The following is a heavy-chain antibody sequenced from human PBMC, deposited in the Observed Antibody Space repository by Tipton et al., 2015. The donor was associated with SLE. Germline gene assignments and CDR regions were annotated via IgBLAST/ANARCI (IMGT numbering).Heavy chain of an antibody. Sequence: TLSLTCTVSGGSISSGGYYWSWIRQHPGKGLEWIGYIYYSGSTYYNPSLKSRVTISIDTSKNQFSLKLSSVTAADTAVYYCARKRLPDLDFDLWGLGTLVTVSS. V-gene: IGHV4-31*03. CDR2: IYYSGST. CDR3: ARKRLPDLDFDL. CDR1: GGSISSGGYY. J-gene: IGHJ2*01. D-gene: IGHD3-16*01.